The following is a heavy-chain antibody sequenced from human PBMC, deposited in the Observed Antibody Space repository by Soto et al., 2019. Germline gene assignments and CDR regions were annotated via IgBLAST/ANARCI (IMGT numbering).Heavy chain of an antibody. J-gene: IGHJ6*02. CDR3: AKATLGYCSGGSCYPNYYYYGMDV. CDR2: IGWNSGSI. Sequence: GGSLRLSCAASGFTFDDYAMHWVRQAPGKGLEWVSGIGWNSGSIGYADSVKGRFTMSIDNANNSLYLQMNSLRAEDTALYYCAKATLGYCSGGSCYPNYYYYGMDVWGQGTTVTVSS. V-gene: IGHV3-9*01. D-gene: IGHD2-15*01. CDR1: GFTFDDYA.